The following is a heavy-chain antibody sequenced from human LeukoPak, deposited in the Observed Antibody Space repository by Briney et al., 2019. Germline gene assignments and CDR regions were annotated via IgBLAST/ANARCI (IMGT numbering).Heavy chain of an antibody. Sequence: QPGGSLRLSCATSGFTFSSYWMSWVRQAPGKGLEWVANIKQDGSEKNYLDSVKGRFTISRDNSKNTLYLQMNSLRAEDTAVYYCAKGRWFGEYWGQGTLVTVSS. V-gene: IGHV3-7*01. CDR1: GFTFSSYW. CDR3: AKGRWFGEY. CDR2: IKQDGSEK. J-gene: IGHJ4*02. D-gene: IGHD3-10*01.